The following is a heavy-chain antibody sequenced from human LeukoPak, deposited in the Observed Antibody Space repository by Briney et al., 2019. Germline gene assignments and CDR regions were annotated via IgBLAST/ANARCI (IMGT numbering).Heavy chain of an antibody. V-gene: IGHV3-23*01. CDR1: GFTFSSYA. CDR2: ISGSGHST. D-gene: IGHD1-26*01. Sequence: PGGSLRLSCAASGFTFSSYAMSWVRQAPGKGLEWVSTISGSGHSTFYADSVKGRFTISRDNSKNTLYLQMNNLRAEDTAVYYCARDSRYSGSYGDFDYWGQGTLVTVSS. J-gene: IGHJ4*02. CDR3: ARDSRYSGSYGDFDY.